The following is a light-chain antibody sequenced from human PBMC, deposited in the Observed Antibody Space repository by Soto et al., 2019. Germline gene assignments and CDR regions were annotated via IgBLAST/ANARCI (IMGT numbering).Light chain of an antibody. CDR1: SSDIGGYNY. V-gene: IGLV2-14*01. J-gene: IGLJ1*01. Sequence: QSVLTQPASVSGSPGQSITISCTGTSSDIGGYNYVSWYQQHPGKAPKLMIYEVSDRPSGVSDRFSGSKSDNTASLTISGLQAEDEADYYCSSYTISSPFLFGTGTKVTVL. CDR2: EVS. CDR3: SSYTISSPFL.